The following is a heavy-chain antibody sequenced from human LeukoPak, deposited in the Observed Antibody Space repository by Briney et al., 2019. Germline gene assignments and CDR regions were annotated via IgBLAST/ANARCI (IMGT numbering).Heavy chain of an antibody. J-gene: IGHJ6*02. Sequence: PGGSLRLSCAASGFTFSSYAMSWVRQAPEKGLEWVSAISGSGGSTYYADSVKGRFTISRDNSKNTLYLQMNSLRAEDTAVYYCAKDHYDSSGPHLYYYYYGMDVWGQGTTVTVSS. CDR2: ISGSGGST. CDR3: AKDHYDSSGPHLYYYYYGMDV. V-gene: IGHV3-23*01. CDR1: GFTFSSYA. D-gene: IGHD3-22*01.